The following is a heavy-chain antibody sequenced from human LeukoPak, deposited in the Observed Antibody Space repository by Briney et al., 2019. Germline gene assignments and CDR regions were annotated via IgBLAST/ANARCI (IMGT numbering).Heavy chain of an antibody. CDR1: GFTFSSND. Sequence: AGSLRLSCAASGFTFSSNDMHWVRQAQGKGLEWVAVIWYGGSNKYYADSVKGQFTISRDNSKNTMYLQMNSMRAEDTAVYYCAREKPLGGGNSGVGDAFDIWGQGTMVTVSS. CDR2: IWYGGSNK. V-gene: IGHV3-33*01. CDR3: AREKPLGGGNSGVGDAFDI. J-gene: IGHJ3*02. D-gene: IGHD4-23*01.